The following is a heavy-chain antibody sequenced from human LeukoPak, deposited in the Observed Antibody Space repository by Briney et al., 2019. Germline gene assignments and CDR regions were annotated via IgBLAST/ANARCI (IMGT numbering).Heavy chain of an antibody. V-gene: IGHV3-21*01. Sequence: GGSLRLSSAASGFTIATDSMNWVRLAPGKGLEWDSYISSSSYHIYYADSVKGRFTISRDNGKNSLYLQMNSLRAEDTAVYYCARRSPAIGSGYPSGFDPWGQGTLVTVSS. CDR2: ISSSSYHI. J-gene: IGHJ5*02. CDR3: ARRSPAIGSGYPSGFDP. CDR1: GFTIATDS. D-gene: IGHD3-22*01.